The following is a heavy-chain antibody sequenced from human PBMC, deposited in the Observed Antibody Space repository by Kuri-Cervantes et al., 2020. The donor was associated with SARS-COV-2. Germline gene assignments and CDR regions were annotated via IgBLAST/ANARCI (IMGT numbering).Heavy chain of an antibody. V-gene: IGHV3-23*01. D-gene: IGHD3-10*01. CDR3: VKDYYGSGINWIFDS. Sequence: GESLNIPCAPSGFTFSIYAMNWVRQGPRKGLEWVSGISGSGATTYYADSVKGRFTISRDNSKNTLYLQMDSLRADDTAVYYCVKDYYGSGINWIFDSWGQGALVTVSS. CDR1: GFTFSIYA. J-gene: IGHJ4*02. CDR2: ISGSGATT.